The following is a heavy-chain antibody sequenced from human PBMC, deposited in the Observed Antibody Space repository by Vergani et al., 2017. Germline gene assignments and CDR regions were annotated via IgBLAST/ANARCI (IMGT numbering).Heavy chain of an antibody. J-gene: IGHJ4*02. CDR3: ARVPGVRWTGFFDY. CDR1: GGTFSSYT. CDR2: IIPILGIA. V-gene: IGHV1-69*02. D-gene: IGHD7-27*01. Sequence: QVQLVQSGAEVKKPGSSVKVSCKASGGTFSSYTISWVRQAPGQGLEWMGRIIPILGIANYAQKFQGRVTITADKSTSTAYMELSSLRSEDTAVYYCARVPGVRWTGFFDYWGQGTLVTVSS.